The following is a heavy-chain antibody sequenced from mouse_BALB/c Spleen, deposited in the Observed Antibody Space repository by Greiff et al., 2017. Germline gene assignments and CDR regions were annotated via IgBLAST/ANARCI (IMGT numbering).Heavy chain of an antibody. Sequence: EVKLVESGGGLVQPGGSRKLSCAASGFTFSSFGMHWVRQAPEKGLEWVAYISSGSSTIYYADTVKGRFTISRDNPKNTLFLQMTSLRSEDTAMYYCAREDTTVDWYFDVWGAGTTVTVSS. CDR1: GFTFSSFG. V-gene: IGHV5-17*02. D-gene: IGHD1-1*01. CDR2: ISSGSSTI. CDR3: AREDTTVDWYFDV. J-gene: IGHJ1*01.